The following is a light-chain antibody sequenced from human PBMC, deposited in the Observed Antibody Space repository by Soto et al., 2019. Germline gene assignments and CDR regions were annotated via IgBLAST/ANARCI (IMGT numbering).Light chain of an antibody. CDR1: QSLSSN. V-gene: IGKV3-15*01. CDR2: GAS. CDR3: QQYNDWPLT. Sequence: VMTQSPATLSVSPGDTATLSCRASQSLSSNLGWYQQKPGQAPRLLIFGASTRATGIPARFSGSGSGTEFSLTISSLQSEVFAVYFCQQYNDWPLTFGQGTKV. J-gene: IGKJ1*01.